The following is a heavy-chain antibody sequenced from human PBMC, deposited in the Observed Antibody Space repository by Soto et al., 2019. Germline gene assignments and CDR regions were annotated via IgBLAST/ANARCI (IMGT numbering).Heavy chain of an antibody. CDR1: GFTFSSYS. J-gene: IGHJ4*02. CDR3: ARAPFDYYGDYARTFDY. Sequence: EVELVESGGGLVKPGGSLRLSCAASGFTFSSYSMNWVRQAPGKGLEWVSSISSSSSYIYYADSVKGRFTISRDNAKNSLYRQMNSLRAEDTAVYYCARAPFDYYGDYARTFDYWGQGTLVTVSS. CDR2: ISSSSSYI. V-gene: IGHV3-21*01. D-gene: IGHD4-17*01.